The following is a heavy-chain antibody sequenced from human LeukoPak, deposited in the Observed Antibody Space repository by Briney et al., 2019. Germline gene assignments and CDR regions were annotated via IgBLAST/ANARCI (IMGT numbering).Heavy chain of an antibody. CDR1: GFTFSDFW. CDR2: IKKDRSEK. V-gene: IGHV3-7*01. Sequence: TGGSLRLSCVASGFTFSDFWITWVRQAPGKGLEWVADIKKDRSEKDYVDSVKGRFTISRDNAKNSMYLQMDSLLAEDTAVYYCATYKNWVAGDVWGQGTTVSVSS. CDR3: ATYKNWVAGDV. D-gene: IGHD7-27*01. J-gene: IGHJ6*02.